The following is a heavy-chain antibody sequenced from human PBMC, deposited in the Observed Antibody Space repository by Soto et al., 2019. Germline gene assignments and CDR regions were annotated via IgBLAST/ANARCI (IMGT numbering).Heavy chain of an antibody. Sequence: ASVKVSCKASGYTFTSYDINWVRQTTGQGLEWMGWMNPNSGNTGYAQKFQGRVTMTRNTSISTAYMELSSLRSEDTAVYYCARTPRYCSGGSCYSRWFDPWGQGTLVTVSS. CDR1: GYTFTSYD. V-gene: IGHV1-8*01. CDR2: MNPNSGNT. J-gene: IGHJ5*02. CDR3: ARTPRYCSGGSCYSRWFDP. D-gene: IGHD2-15*01.